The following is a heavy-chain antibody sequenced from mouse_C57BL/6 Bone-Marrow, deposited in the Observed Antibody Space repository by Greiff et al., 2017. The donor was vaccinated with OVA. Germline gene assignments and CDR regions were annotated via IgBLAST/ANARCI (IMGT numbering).Heavy chain of an antibody. V-gene: IGHV5-17*01. CDR1: GFTFSDYG. CDR3: ARNWAPFAY. Sequence: DVHLVESGGGLVKPGGSLKLSCAASGFTFSDYGMHWVRQAPEKGLEWVAYISSGSSTIYYADTVKGRFTISRDNAKNTLFLQMTSLRSEDTAMYYCARNWAPFAYWGQGTLVTVSA. CDR2: ISSGSSTI. J-gene: IGHJ3*01.